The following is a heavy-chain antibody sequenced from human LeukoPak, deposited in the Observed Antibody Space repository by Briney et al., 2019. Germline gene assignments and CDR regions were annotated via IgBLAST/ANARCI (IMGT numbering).Heavy chain of an antibody. D-gene: IGHD3-22*01. CDR2: INVGNGDT. V-gene: IGHV1-3*01. CDR3: TRAPPGMTMMTDY. Sequence: ASVKVSCKASGHTFINYAIHWVRQGPGQRLEWVGWINVGNGDTKYSQRFQGRVTITRDTSASTAYMELSRLRSEDTAVYYCTRAPPGMTMMTDYWGQGTLVTVSS. J-gene: IGHJ4*02. CDR1: GHTFINYA.